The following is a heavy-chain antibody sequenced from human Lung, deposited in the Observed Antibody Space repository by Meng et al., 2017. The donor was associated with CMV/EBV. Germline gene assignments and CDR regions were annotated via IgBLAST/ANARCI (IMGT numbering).Heavy chain of an antibody. D-gene: IGHD4-11*01. V-gene: IGHV3-74*01. CDR3: VSEMTSISHFGMDV. Sequence: SXAASGLAFSDYWMHWVRQVPGMGLVWVSHINGVGSTTNYAESAQGRFTISRDNAKNTVYLQRNRLRVEDTAAYYCVSEMTSISHFGMDVWGQVTTVTVSS. CDR2: INGVGSTT. J-gene: IGHJ6*02. CDR1: GLAFSDYW.